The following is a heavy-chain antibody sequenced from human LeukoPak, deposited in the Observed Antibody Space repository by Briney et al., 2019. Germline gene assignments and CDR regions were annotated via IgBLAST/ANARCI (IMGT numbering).Heavy chain of an antibody. J-gene: IGHJ4*02. CDR3: ARDEEREQLWLLAFSGFVY. CDR2: ISSSSSYI. CDR1: GFTFSSYS. Sequence: PGGSLRLSCAASGFTFSSYSMNWVRQAPGKGLEWVSSISSSSSYIYYADSVKGRFTISRDNAKNSLYLQMNSLRAEDTAVYYCARDEEREQLWLLAFSGFVYWGQGTLVTVSS. V-gene: IGHV3-21*01. D-gene: IGHD5-18*01.